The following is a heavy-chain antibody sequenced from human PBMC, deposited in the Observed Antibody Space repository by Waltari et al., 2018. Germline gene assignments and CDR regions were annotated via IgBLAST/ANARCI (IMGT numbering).Heavy chain of an antibody. CDR1: GFTFSDSY. J-gene: IGHJ3*02. D-gene: IGHD2-8*01. CDR2: ISSSGSTI. V-gene: IGHV3-11*01. CDR3: AREPTLDPGVFDI. Sequence: QVQLVESGGGLVKPGGSLRLSCAASGFTFSDSYISCIGQAPGKGLEWVSYISSSGSTIYYADSVKGRFTISRDNAKNSLYLQMNSLRAEDTAVYYCAREPTLDPGVFDIWGQGTMVTVSS.